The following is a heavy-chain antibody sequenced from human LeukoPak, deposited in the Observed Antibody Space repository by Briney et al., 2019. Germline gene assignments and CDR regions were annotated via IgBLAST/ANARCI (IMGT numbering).Heavy chain of an antibody. Sequence: RGSLRLSCAASGFTFSSYSMNWVRQAPGKGLEWVSSISSSSSYIYYADSVKGRFTISRDNAKNSLYLQMNSLRAEDTAVYYCARDGGYSYGYDYWGQGTLVTVSS. V-gene: IGHV3-21*01. CDR3: ARDGGYSYGYDY. CDR2: ISSSSSYI. J-gene: IGHJ4*02. CDR1: GFTFSSYS. D-gene: IGHD5-18*01.